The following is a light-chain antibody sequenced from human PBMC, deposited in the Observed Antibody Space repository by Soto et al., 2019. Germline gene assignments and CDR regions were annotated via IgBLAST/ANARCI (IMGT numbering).Light chain of an antibody. J-gene: IGLJ2*01. CDR2: DVT. Sequence: QSALTQPASVSGSPGQSITISCTGTSSDVGGYNYVSWYQQHPGEAPKLIIYDVTNRPSGVSNRFSGSKSGNTASLTISGLQAEDEADYYCSSYTSSFTLVVFGGGTQLTVL. V-gene: IGLV2-14*01. CDR1: SSDVGGYNY. CDR3: SSYTSSFTLVV.